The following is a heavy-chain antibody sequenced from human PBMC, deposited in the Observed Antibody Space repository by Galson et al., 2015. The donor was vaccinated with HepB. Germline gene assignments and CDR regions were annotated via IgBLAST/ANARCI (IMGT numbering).Heavy chain of an antibody. D-gene: IGHD2-15*01. CDR2: ISAYNGNT. Sequence: SVKVSCKASGYTFTSYGISWVRQAPGQGLEWMGWISAYNGNTNYAQKLQGRVTMTTDTSTSTAYMELRSLRSDDTAVYYCAVGYCSGGSCHDRKYYYYGMDVWGQGTTVTVSS. CDR3: AVGYCSGGSCHDRKYYYYGMDV. V-gene: IGHV1-18*01. J-gene: IGHJ6*02. CDR1: GYTFTSYG.